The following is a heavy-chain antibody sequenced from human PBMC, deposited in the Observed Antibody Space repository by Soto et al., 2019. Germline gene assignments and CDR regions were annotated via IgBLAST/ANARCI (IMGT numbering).Heavy chain of an antibody. V-gene: IGHV4-39*01. D-gene: IGHD2-15*01. Sequence: QLQLQESGPGLVKPSETLSLTCTVSGGSISSSSYYWGWIRQPPGKGLEWIGSIYYSGSTYYNPSLKSRVTISVDTSKNQFSLKLSSVTAEDTAVYYCARTHCSGGSCYVFDYWGQGTLVTVSS. CDR2: IYYSGST. CDR1: GGSISSSSYY. J-gene: IGHJ4*02. CDR3: ARTHCSGGSCYVFDY.